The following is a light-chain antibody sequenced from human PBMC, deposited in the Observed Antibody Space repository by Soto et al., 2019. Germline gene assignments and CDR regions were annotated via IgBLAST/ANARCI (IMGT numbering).Light chain of an antibody. CDR2: DDS. Sequence: SYVATQPPSVSVAPGQTARITCGGDNIGRKSVHWYQQKPGQATVLVVYDDSDRPSGIPERFSGTNSGNTATLTIRRVEAGDEADYYCQVWDRSSDHFGTGTKLTVL. V-gene: IGLV3-21*02. CDR1: NIGRKS. CDR3: QVWDRSSDH. J-gene: IGLJ1*01.